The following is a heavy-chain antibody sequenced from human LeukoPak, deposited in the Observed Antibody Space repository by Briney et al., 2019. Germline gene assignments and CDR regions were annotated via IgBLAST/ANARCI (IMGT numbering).Heavy chain of an antibody. CDR1: GFTVSSNY. CDR2: IYYSGST. J-gene: IGHJ6*03. CDR3: ARQSLVVPAAPPRYMDV. D-gene: IGHD2-2*01. V-gene: IGHV4-39*01. Sequence: PGGSLRLSCAASGFTVSSNYMSWIRQPPGKGLEYIGSIYYSGSTYYNPSLKSRVTISVDTSKNQFSLKLSSVTAADTAVYYCARQSLVVPAAPPRYMDVWGKGTTVTVSS.